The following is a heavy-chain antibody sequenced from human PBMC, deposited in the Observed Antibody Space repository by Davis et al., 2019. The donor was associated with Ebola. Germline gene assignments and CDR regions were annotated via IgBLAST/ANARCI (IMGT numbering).Heavy chain of an antibody. Sequence: PGGSLRLSCVASGFTFSTSWMKWVRQAPGRGLEWVADIKTDGSETYYVDSVMGRFTISRDNAKNLLFLQLNSLRVEDTAVYYCTRDRGWLALDYWGQGILVTVSS. V-gene: IGHV3-7*01. CDR3: TRDRGWLALDY. CDR1: GFTFSTSW. D-gene: IGHD6-19*01. J-gene: IGHJ4*02. CDR2: IKTDGSET.